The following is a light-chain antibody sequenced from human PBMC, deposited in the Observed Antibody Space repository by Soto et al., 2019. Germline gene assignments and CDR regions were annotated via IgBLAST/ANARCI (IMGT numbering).Light chain of an antibody. J-gene: IGKJ5*01. CDR2: DAS. CDR1: RVIISA. CDR3: QQFNNYLIT. V-gene: IGKV1D-13*01. Sequence: IQMTQSPSSLSASVEYRDIITCRSTRVIISALAWYQQKPGKAPTLLIYDASSLERGVPSRFCGSGSGTDFTLTISSLQPEDFATYYCQQFNNYLITFGQGTRLEIK.